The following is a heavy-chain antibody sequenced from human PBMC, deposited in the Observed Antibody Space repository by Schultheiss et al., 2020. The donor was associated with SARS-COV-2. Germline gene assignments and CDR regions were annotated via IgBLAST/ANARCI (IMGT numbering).Heavy chain of an antibody. CDR1: GFTFSSYA. J-gene: IGHJ6*03. D-gene: IGHD3-3*01. V-gene: IGHV3-23*01. CDR3: ARLADYDFWSGTYYYYYYMDV. Sequence: GGSLRLSCAASGFTFSSYAMSWVRQAPGKGLEWVSAISGSGGSTYYADSVKGRFTISRDNAKNTLYLQMNSLRAEDTAVYYCARLADYDFWSGTYYYYYYMDVWGKGTTVTVSS. CDR2: ISGSGGST.